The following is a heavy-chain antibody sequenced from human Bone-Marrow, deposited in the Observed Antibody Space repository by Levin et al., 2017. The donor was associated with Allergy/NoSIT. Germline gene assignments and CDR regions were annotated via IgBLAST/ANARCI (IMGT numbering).Heavy chain of an antibody. D-gene: IGHD3-3*01. CDR3: ARRNLSDSWSGYKGRYYFDY. J-gene: IGHJ4*02. Sequence: SETLSLTCTVSGGSITSGGYYWSWIRQLPGKGLEWIGYIYYSGNTYYNPSLKSRITISVDTSKNQFSLKLGSVTAADTAVYYCARRNLSDSWSGYKGRYYFDYWGQGTLVTVSS. V-gene: IGHV4-31*03. CDR1: GGSITSGGYY. CDR2: IYYSGNT.